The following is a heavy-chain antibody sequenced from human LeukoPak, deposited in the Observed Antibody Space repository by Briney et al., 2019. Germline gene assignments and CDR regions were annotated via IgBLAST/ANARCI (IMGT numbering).Heavy chain of an antibody. CDR3: ARRSDWFDS. CDR2: IYPGDSDI. D-gene: IGHD6-6*01. CDR1: GYSFTTYW. V-gene: IGHV5-51*01. J-gene: IGHJ5*01. Sequence: GESLKISCEASGYSFTTYWIGWVRQMPGEGLEWMGVIYPGDSDIRYSPSFQGQVTISADKSISTAYLQWNSLKTSDTAIYYCARRSDWFDSWGQGTLVTVSS.